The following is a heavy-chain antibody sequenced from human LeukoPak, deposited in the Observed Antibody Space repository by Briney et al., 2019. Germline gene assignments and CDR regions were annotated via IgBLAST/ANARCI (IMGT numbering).Heavy chain of an antibody. Sequence: GGSLRLSCATSGFTFSSYAMHWVRQAPGKGLEWVALISYDGINQYYADSVKGRFIISRDNSKNTLYLQLYSLRLEDTAVYYCTLTTFGVVYYFDYWGQGTLVTVSS. J-gene: IGHJ4*02. CDR2: ISYDGINQ. V-gene: IGHV3-30*04. CDR1: GFTFSSYA. CDR3: TLTTFGVVYYFDY. D-gene: IGHD1/OR15-1a*01.